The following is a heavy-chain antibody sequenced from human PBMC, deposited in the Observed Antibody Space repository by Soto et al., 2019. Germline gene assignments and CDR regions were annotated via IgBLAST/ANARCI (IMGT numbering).Heavy chain of an antibody. J-gene: IGHJ4*02. CDR1: GFTFSSYA. V-gene: IGHV3-30*04. CDR2: ISNDGRNK. D-gene: IGHD2-15*01. CDR3: ARHRGGSEIRNFDY. Sequence: SLRLACAASGFTFSSYAMHWVRQAPGKGLELVAAISNDGRNKYYEDSVKGRFTISSDNSKNTLYLQINSLRAEDTAVYYCARHRGGSEIRNFDYWGQGTLVTVSS.